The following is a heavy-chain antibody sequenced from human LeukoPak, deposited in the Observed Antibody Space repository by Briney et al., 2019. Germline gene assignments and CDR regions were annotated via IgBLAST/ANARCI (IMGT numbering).Heavy chain of an antibody. J-gene: IGHJ4*02. D-gene: IGHD5-18*01. V-gene: IGHV4-30-2*01. CDR3: ARWDTSGHLD. Sequence: TSQTLSLTCTVSGGSISSGGYYWSWIRQPPGKGLEWIGYIYHSGSTYYNPSLKSRVTISVDRSKNQFSLKLNSVTAADTAVYYCARWDTSGHLDWGQGTLVTVSS. CDR1: GGSISSGGYY. CDR2: IYHSGST.